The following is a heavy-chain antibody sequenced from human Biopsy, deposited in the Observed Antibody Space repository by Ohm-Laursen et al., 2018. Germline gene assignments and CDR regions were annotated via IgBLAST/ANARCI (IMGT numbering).Heavy chain of an antibody. CDR1: GDTFTTSA. D-gene: IGHD3-10*01. V-gene: IGHV1-69*04. J-gene: IGHJ6*02. Sequence: SSVKVSCKSSGDTFTTSAISWVRQVPGQGLDWMGRIIPILGTVDYGQNFQGRVTTRADTSTTFLELTSLRYDDTAVYYCASGNIGGVGLDVWGLGTTVIVSS. CDR3: ASGNIGGVGLDV. CDR2: IIPILGTV.